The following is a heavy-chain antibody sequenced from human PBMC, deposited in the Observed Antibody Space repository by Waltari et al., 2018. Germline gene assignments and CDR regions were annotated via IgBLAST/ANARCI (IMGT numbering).Heavy chain of an antibody. D-gene: IGHD3-10*01. CDR3: ARMDYYGSGSHPTDAFDI. V-gene: IGHV3-30*01. CDR1: GFTFRSYA. J-gene: IGHJ3*02. Sequence: QVQLVESGGGVVQPGRSLRLSCSASGFTFRSYAMHWVPQAPGKGLEWVAVISYDGSNKYYVDSVKGRFTISRDKSKNTLYLQMNSLRAEDTAVYYCARMDYYGSGSHPTDAFDIWGQGTMVTVSS. CDR2: ISYDGSNK.